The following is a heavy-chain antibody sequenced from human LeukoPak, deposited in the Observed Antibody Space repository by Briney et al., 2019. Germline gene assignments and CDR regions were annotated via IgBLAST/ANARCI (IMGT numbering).Heavy chain of an antibody. Sequence: GGSLRLSCAASGFTFSTYSMNWVRQAPGKGLEWISYIKSSGTTRYYADSVRGRFTVSRDNAKNSLSLQMDSLRDEDTAVYYCTRDRDIFDIWGQGTMVTVSS. CDR2: IKSSGTTR. CDR3: TRDRDIFDI. J-gene: IGHJ3*02. D-gene: IGHD3-10*01. CDR1: GFTFSTYS. V-gene: IGHV3-48*02.